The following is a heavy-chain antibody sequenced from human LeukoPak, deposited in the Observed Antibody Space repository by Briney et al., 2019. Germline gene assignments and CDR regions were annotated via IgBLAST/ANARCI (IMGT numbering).Heavy chain of an antibody. V-gene: IGHV5-51*01. CDR3: ASPPPYDSSGYASPEYFQH. Sequence: GESLKISCKGSGYSFTSYWIGWVRQMPGKGLEWMGIIYPGDSDTRYSPSFQGQVTISADKSISTAYLQWSSLKASDTAMYYCASPPPYDSSGYASPEYFQHWARAPWSPSPQ. CDR1: GYSFTSYW. J-gene: IGHJ1*01. CDR2: IYPGDSDT. D-gene: IGHD3-22*01.